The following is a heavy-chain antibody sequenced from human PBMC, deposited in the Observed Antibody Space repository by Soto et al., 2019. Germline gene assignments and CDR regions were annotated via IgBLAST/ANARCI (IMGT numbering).Heavy chain of an antibody. D-gene: IGHD6-19*01. CDR3: AAVIYGMDV. CDR1: GFTLSTYD. V-gene: IGHV3-13*01. Sequence: GGSLRLSCAASGFTLSTYDMHWVRQATGKGLEWVAALSYAGDTYYPGSVKGRFTVSRESAKNSLYLQMSRLRSDDTAVYYCAAVIYGMDVWGQGTTVTVSS. J-gene: IGHJ6*02. CDR2: LSYAGDT.